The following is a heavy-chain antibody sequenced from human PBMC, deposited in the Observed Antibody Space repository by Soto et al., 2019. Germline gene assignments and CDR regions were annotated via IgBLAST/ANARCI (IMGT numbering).Heavy chain of an antibody. Sequence: QVQLVQSGAEVKKPGASVKVSCKASGYTFTSYYMHWVRQAPGQGLEWMGIINPSGGSTSYAQKFQGRVTMTRDTSTSTVYMELSSLRSEDTAVYYCARDRLPRITMVRGGPFDPWDQGTLVTVSS. CDR2: INPSGGST. J-gene: IGHJ5*02. D-gene: IGHD3-10*01. V-gene: IGHV1-46*01. CDR3: ARDRLPRITMVRGGPFDP. CDR1: GYTFTSYY.